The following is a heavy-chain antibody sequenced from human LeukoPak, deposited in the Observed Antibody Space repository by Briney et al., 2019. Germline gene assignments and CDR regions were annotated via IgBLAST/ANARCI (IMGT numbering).Heavy chain of an antibody. J-gene: IGHJ3*02. CDR2: INPNSGGT. CDR1: GYTFTSCA. V-gene: IGHV1-2*02. Sequence: ASVKVSCKASGYTFTSCAISWVRQAPGQGLEWMGWINPNSGGTNYAQKFQGRVTMTRDTSISTAYMELSRLRSDDTAVYYCARVYYGRLIDIWGQGTMVTVSS. CDR3: ARVYYGRLIDI. D-gene: IGHD3-10*01.